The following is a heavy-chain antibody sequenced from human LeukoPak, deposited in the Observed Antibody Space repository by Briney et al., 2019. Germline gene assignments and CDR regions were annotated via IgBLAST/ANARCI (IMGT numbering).Heavy chain of an antibody. CDR2: IFHSGST. CDR1: GASISSYY. V-gene: IGHV4-59*01. J-gene: IGHJ4*02. Sequence: SSETLSLTCTVSGASISSYYWSWIRQPPGKGLEWIGYIFHSGSTNYNPSLKSRVTISVDTSKNQFSLKLSPVTAADTAVYYCARESERWPFDYWGQGTLVAVSS. D-gene: IGHD5-24*01. CDR3: ARESERWPFDY.